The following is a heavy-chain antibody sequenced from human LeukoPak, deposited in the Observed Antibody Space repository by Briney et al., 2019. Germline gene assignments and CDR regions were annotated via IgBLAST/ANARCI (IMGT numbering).Heavy chain of an antibody. Sequence: ASVKVSCKASGYTFTSYAMHWVRQAPGQRLEWMGWINAGNGNTKYSQKFQGRVTITRDTSASTAYMEPSSLRSEDTAVYYCARDRWLLADSSGYGMDVWGQGTTVTVSS. CDR1: GYTFTSYA. D-gene: IGHD3-22*01. CDR3: ARDRWLLADSSGYGMDV. J-gene: IGHJ6*02. V-gene: IGHV1-3*01. CDR2: INAGNGNT.